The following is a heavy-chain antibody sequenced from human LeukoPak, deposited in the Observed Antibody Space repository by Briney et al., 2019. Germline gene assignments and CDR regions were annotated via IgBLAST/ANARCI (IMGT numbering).Heavy chain of an antibody. D-gene: IGHD3-22*01. CDR1: GFTFSSYA. V-gene: IGHV3-30-3*01. CDR3: ASNYYDSSGYFAPAFDI. Sequence: PGGSLRLSCAASGFTFSSYAMHWVRQAPGKGLEWVAVISYDGSNKYYADSVKGRFTISRDNSKNTLYLQMNSLRAEDTAVYYCASNYYDSSGYFAPAFDIWGQGTMVTVSS. CDR2: ISYDGSNK. J-gene: IGHJ3*02.